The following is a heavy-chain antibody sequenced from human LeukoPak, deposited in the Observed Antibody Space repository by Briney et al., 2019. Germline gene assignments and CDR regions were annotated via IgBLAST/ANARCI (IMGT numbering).Heavy chain of an antibody. Sequence: GGSLRLSCAASGFTFSSYSMNWVRQAPGKGLEWASSISSSSSYIYYADSVKGRFTISRDNAKNSLYLQMNSLRAEDTAVYYCASSGVAVAGNEGGYWGQGTLVTVSS. CDR3: ASSGVAVAGNEGGY. CDR2: ISSSSSYI. D-gene: IGHD6-19*01. V-gene: IGHV3-21*01. CDR1: GFTFSSYS. J-gene: IGHJ4*02.